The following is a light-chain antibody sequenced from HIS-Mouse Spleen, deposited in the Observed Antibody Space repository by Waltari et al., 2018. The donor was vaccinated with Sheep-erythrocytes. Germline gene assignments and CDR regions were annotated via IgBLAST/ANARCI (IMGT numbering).Light chain of an antibody. CDR2: EGS. J-gene: IGLJ3*02. CDR3: CSYAGSSTPWV. Sequence: QSALTQPASVSGSPGQSITISCTGTSSDVGSYNLFSWYQQHPRKAPKLMIYEGSKRPSGVSNRFSGSKSGNTASLTISGLQAEDEADYYCCSYAGSSTPWVFGGGTKLTVL. V-gene: IGLV2-23*01. CDR1: SSDVGSYNL.